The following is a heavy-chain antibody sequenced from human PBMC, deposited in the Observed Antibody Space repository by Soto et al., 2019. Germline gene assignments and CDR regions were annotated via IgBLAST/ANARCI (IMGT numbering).Heavy chain of an antibody. Sequence: QVQLVESGGGVVQPGRSLRLSCAASGFTFSSYGMHWVSQAPGKGLEWVAVISYDGSNKYYADSVKGRFTISRDNSKNTLYLQMNSLRAEDTAVYYCAKDDPDDFGSGYLRDYYYYYGMDVWGQRTTVTVAS. CDR3: AKDDPDDFGSGYLRDYYYYYGMDV. J-gene: IGHJ6*02. CDR1: GFTFSSYG. CDR2: ISYDGSNK. V-gene: IGHV3-30*18. D-gene: IGHD3-3*01.